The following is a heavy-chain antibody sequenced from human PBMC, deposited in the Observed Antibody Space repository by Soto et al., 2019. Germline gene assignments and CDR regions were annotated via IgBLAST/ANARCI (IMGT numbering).Heavy chain of an antibody. J-gene: IGHJ4*02. Sequence: GGSLRLSCAASGFTFSSYAMSWVRQAPGKGLEWVSAISGSGGSTYYADSVKGRFTISRDNSKNTLYLQMNSPRAEDTAVYYCAKPLDSYYDFWSGYYYFDYWGQGTLVTVSS. V-gene: IGHV3-23*01. CDR1: GFTFSSYA. CDR3: AKPLDSYYDFWSGYYYFDY. CDR2: ISGSGGST. D-gene: IGHD3-3*01.